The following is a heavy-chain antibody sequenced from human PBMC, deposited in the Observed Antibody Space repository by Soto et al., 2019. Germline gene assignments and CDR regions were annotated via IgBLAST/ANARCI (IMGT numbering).Heavy chain of an antibody. D-gene: IGHD5-18*01. CDR1: GGTFSSYT. V-gene: IGHV1-69*04. CDR2: IIPILGIA. CDR3: ARDTQLWSPPDPPTLLYYYMDV. J-gene: IGHJ6*03. Sequence: SVKVSCKASGGTFSSYTISWVRQAPGQGLEWMGRIIPILGIANYAQKFQGIVTITADKSTSTAYMELSSLRSEDTAVYYCARDTQLWSPPDPPTLLYYYMDVWGKGTTVTVSS.